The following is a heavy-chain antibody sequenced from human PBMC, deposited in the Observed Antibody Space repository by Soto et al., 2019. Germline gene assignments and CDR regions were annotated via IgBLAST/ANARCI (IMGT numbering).Heavy chain of an antibody. V-gene: IGHV3-53*04. CDR3: ARVGSSSWYALNYYYYYMDV. Sequence: GGSLRLSCAASGFTVSSNYMSWVRQAPGKGLEWVSVIYSGGSTYYADSVKGRFTISRHNSKNTLYLQMNSLRAEDTAVYYCARVGSSSWYALNYYYYYMDVWGKGTTVTVSS. CDR2: IYSGGST. CDR1: GFTVSSNY. D-gene: IGHD6-13*01. J-gene: IGHJ6*03.